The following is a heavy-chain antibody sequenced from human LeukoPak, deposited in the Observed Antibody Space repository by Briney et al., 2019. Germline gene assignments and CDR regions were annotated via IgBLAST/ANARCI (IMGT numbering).Heavy chain of an antibody. CDR2: VYSSGAT. CDR3: ARATWGYQFDP. CDR1: GFNVITNY. Sequence: PGGSLRLSCAASGFNVITNYVSWVRQAPGKGLEWVAVVYSSGATYHAESVKDRFSISRDESNNTVYLQMNSLRVEDTALYYCARATWGYQFDPWGQGTLATVSS. D-gene: IGHD5-12*01. J-gene: IGHJ5*02. V-gene: IGHV3-66*01.